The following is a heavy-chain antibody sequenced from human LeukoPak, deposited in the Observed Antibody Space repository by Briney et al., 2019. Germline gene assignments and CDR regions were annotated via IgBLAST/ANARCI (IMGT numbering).Heavy chain of an antibody. Sequence: AISGSGGSTYYAGSVKGRFTISRDNAKNSLYLQMNSLRAEDTAVYYCAKIRIAAYFDYWGQGTLVPVSS. J-gene: IGHJ4*02. D-gene: IGHD6-13*01. CDR3: AKIRIAAYFDY. CDR2: ISGSGGST. V-gene: IGHV3-23*01.